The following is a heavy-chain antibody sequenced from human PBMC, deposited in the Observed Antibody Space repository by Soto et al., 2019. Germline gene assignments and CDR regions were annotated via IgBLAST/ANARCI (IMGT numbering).Heavy chain of an antibody. Sequence: GGSLKLSCAASGLTFSSYAMAWSRQAPGKGLEWVAVISYDGSNKYYADSVKGRFTISRDNSKNTLYLQMNSLKAEDTAVYYCARDQVPRYYDILTGYYNVVPYGMDVWGQGTTVTVSS. V-gene: IGHV3-30-3*01. J-gene: IGHJ6*02. CDR1: GLTFSSYA. CDR2: ISYDGSNK. D-gene: IGHD3-9*01. CDR3: ARDQVPRYYDILTGYYNVVPYGMDV.